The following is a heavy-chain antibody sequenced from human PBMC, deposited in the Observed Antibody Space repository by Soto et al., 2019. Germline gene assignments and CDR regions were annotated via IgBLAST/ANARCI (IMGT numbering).Heavy chain of an antibody. Sequence: EVQLVESGGGMVQPGGSLRLSCAASGFAFSDHYMDWVRQAPGKGLEWVGRIRNKANSYTTEYVASGKGRFTGSRDDSKNSLYLQMNSLKTEDTAVYFCVRAGIVTTPYYFDYWGQGTLVTVSS. D-gene: IGHD5-12*01. V-gene: IGHV3-72*01. CDR1: GFAFSDHY. J-gene: IGHJ4*02. CDR3: VRAGIVTTPYYFDY. CDR2: IRNKANSYTT.